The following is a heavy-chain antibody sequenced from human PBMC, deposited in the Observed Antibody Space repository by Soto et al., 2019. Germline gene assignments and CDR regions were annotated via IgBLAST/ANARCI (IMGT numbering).Heavy chain of an antibody. J-gene: IGHJ6*02. CDR2: IIPILGIA. D-gene: IGHD6-19*01. V-gene: IGHV1-69*04. CDR1: GGTFSSYA. Sequence: SVKFSCKASGGTFSSYAISWVRQAPGQGLEWMGRIIPILGIANYAQKFQGRVTITADKSTSTAYMELSSLRSEDTAVYYCARAGAVAGTLYYYYYGMDVWGQGTTVTVSS. CDR3: ARAGAVAGTLYYYYYGMDV.